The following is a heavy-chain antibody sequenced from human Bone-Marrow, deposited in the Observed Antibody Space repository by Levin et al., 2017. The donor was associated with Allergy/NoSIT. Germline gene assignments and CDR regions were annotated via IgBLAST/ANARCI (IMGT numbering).Heavy chain of an antibody. V-gene: IGHV3-30*03. CDR1: GFTFSDYG. J-gene: IGHJ5*02. CDR3: ARDHPEHFFDP. CDR2: ITKDGSKK. D-gene: IGHD1/OR15-1a*01. Sequence: GGSLRLSCAVSGFTFSDYGMHWVRQAPGKGLEWVASITKDGSKKYYLDSVKGRSTLSRDSSKNTVSLQMNSLTADDTAVYFCARDHPEHFFDPWGQGTLVIVSS.